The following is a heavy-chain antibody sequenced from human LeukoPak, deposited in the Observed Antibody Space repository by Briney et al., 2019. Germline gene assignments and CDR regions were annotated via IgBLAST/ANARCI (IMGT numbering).Heavy chain of an antibody. D-gene: IGHD2-2*01. J-gene: IGHJ4*02. V-gene: IGHV3-30-3*01. CDR3: AVLTSERSDY. CDR2: IAYDGSYK. Sequence: GGSLRLSCEASGFSFSTYAIHWVRQPPGKGLEWVAVIAYDGSYKWYADFGKGRFTISRDNSKNMLVLQMNSLRTEDTAMYYRAVLTSERSDYWGQGSLVSVSS. CDR1: GFSFSTYA.